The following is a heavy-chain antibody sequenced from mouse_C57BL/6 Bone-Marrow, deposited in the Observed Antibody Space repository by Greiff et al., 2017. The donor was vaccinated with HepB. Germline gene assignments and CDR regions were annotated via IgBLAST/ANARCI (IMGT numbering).Heavy chain of an antibody. V-gene: IGHV5-17*01. Sequence: DVMLVESGGGLVKPGGSLKLSCAASGFTFSDYGMHWVRQAPEKGLEWVAYISSGSSTIYYADTVKGRFTISRDNAKNTLFLQMTSLRSEDTAMYYCARKLGGHFDYWGQGTTLTVSS. D-gene: IGHD4-1*01. J-gene: IGHJ2*01. CDR2: ISSGSSTI. CDR1: GFTFSDYG. CDR3: ARKLGGHFDY.